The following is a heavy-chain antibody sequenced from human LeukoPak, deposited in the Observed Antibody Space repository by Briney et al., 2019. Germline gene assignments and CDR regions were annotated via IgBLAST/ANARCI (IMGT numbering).Heavy chain of an antibody. D-gene: IGHD2/OR15-2a*01. CDR3: AILAAFDI. CDR2: ISWNSGSI. J-gene: IGHJ3*02. Sequence: GGSLRLSCAASGFTFDDYAMHWVRQAPGKGLEWVSGISWNSGSIGYADSVKGRFTISRDNAKNSLYLQMNSLRAEDTALYYCAILAAFDIWGQGTMVTVSS. CDR1: GFTFDDYA. V-gene: IGHV3-9*01.